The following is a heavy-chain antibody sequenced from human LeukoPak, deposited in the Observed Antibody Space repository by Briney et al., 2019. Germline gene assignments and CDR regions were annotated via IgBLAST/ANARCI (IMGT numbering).Heavy chain of an antibody. J-gene: IGHJ4*02. CDR2: MNPNSGGT. D-gene: IGHD3-10*01. CDR3: ARGGFGSGSYSDY. CDR1: GYTFTSYD. Sequence: ASVKVSCKASGYTFTSYDINWVRQATGQGLEWMGWMNPNSGGTGYVQKFQGRVTMTRDTSISTAYMELSSLRSKDTAVYYCARGGFGSGSYSDYWGQGTLVTVSS. V-gene: IGHV1-8*01.